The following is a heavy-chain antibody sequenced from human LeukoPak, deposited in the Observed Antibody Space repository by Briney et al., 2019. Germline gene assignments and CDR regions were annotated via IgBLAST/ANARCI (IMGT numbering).Heavy chain of an antibody. CDR1: GFTFSDYY. D-gene: IGHD5-12*01. Sequence: GGSLRLSCAASGFTFSDYYMHWVRQAPGKGLEWVSYINIRSSSIYYADSVKGRFTISRDNAKNSLSLQMNSLRAEDTAVYYCARGVRGYSGYDDYWGQGTLVTVSS. CDR3: ARGVRGYSGYDDY. J-gene: IGHJ4*02. CDR2: INIRSSSI. V-gene: IGHV3-48*01.